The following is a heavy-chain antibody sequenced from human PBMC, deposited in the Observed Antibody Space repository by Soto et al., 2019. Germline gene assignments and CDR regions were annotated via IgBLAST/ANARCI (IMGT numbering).Heavy chain of an antibody. CDR3: TRAPRGEN. D-gene: IGHD2-21*01. Sequence: ASVKVSCKASGYTFTTYPIHWVRQAPGQGLEWMGWINADNGDTKYSQKFQDRVVITRDTSASTAYMELSSLRSEDTAVYYCTRAPRGENWGQGTLVTVSS. J-gene: IGHJ1*01. CDR2: INADNGDT. CDR1: GYTFTTYP. V-gene: IGHV1-3*01.